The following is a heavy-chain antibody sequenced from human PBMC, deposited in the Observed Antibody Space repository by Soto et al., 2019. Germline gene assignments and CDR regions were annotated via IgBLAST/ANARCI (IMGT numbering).Heavy chain of an antibody. CDR2: TYYRSKWYN. J-gene: IGHJ6*02. CDR1: GDSVSSDSAA. D-gene: IGHD4-17*01. CDR3: ARDLATVTYYSYYYGMDV. Sequence: SQTLSLTCAISGDSVSSDSAAWNWIRQSPSRGLEWLGRTYYRSKWYNDYAVSVKSRITINPDTSKNQFSLQLNSVTPEATAVYSCARDLATVTYYSYYYGMDVCGQGTTVTVSS. V-gene: IGHV6-1*01.